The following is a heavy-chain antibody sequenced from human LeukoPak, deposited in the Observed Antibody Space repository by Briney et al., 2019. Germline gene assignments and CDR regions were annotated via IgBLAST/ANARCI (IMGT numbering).Heavy chain of an antibody. V-gene: IGHV4-4*07. D-gene: IGHD7-27*01. CDR3: ARVNWEIYYYYMDV. J-gene: IGHJ6*03. CDR1: GGSISSYY. CDR2: IYTSGST. Sequence: PSETLSLTCTVSGGSISSYYWSWIRQPAGKGLEWIGRIYTSGSTNYNPSLKSRVTMSVDTSKNQFSLKLSSVPAADTAVYYCARVNWEIYYYYMDVWGKGTTVTISS.